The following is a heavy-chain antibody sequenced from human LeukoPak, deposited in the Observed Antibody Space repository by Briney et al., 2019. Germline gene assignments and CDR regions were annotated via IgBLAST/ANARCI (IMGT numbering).Heavy chain of an antibody. V-gene: IGHV4-34*01. J-gene: IGHJ4*02. CDR3: ARSPASSWSIFDY. D-gene: IGHD6-13*01. CDR2: IHHSGST. Sequence: SETLSLTCAVYVDSFSDHYWTWIRQPPGKGLEWIGEIHHSGSTNYRLSLKSRVSISVDRSKNQFSLKLTSVTAADTAVYYCARSPASSWSIFDYWGQGTLVTVSS. CDR1: VDSFSDHY.